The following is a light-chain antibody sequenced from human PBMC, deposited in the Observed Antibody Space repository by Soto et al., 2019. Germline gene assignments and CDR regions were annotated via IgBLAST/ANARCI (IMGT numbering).Light chain of an antibody. V-gene: IGLV1-40*01. CDR2: GDN. CDR1: SSNIGAGYA. CDR3: QSFDSSLSGYV. Sequence: QPVLTQPPSVSGAPGQRVTISCTGSSSNIGAGYAVHWYQQLPGTAPKLLIYGDNNRPSGVPDRFSGSKSGTSASLAITGLQAEDEADYYCQSFDSSLSGYVFGTGTKLTVL. J-gene: IGLJ1*01.